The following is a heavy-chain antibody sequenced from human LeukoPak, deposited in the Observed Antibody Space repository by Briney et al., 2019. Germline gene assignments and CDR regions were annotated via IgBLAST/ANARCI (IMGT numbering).Heavy chain of an antibody. D-gene: IGHD1-26*01. V-gene: IGHV1-69*06. CDR1: GGTFSSYA. Sequence: GASVKVSCKASGGTFSSYAISWVRQAPGQGLEWMGRIIPIFGTANYAQKFQGRVTITADKSTSTAYMELSSLRSEDTAVYYCARRGLVGSYYFDYWGQGTLVTISS. CDR3: ARRGLVGSYYFDY. J-gene: IGHJ4*02. CDR2: IIPIFGTA.